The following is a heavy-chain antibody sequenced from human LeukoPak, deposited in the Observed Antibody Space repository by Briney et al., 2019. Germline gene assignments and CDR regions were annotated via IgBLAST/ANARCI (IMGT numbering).Heavy chain of an antibody. V-gene: IGHV4-59*08. CDR2: IYYSGST. CDR1: GGSISSYY. D-gene: IGHD5-24*01. CDR3: ARTPEGWLQFFDY. J-gene: IGHJ4*02. Sequence: SETLSLTCTVSGGSISSYYWSWIRQPPGKGLEWIGYIYYSGSTNYNPSLKSRVTISVDTSKNQFSLKLSSVTAADTAVYYCARTPEGWLQFFDYWGQGTLVTVSS.